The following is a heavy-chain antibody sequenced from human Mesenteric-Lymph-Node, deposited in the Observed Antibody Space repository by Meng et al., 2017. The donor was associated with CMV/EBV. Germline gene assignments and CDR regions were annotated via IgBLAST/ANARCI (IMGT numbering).Heavy chain of an antibody. D-gene: IGHD2-2*02. CDR1: GFIFDNYA. CDR2: IWSDESNE. J-gene: IGHJ5*02. V-gene: IGHV3-33*01. CDR3: ARDHRCSSTSCYRWFDP. Sequence: GGSLRLSCATSGFIFDNYAMNWVRQAPGKGLAWVAVIWSDESNEYYADSVKGRFTIPRDNSRKTLYLQMNSLRAEDTAVYYCARDHRCSSTSCYRWFDPGGQGTLVTVSA.